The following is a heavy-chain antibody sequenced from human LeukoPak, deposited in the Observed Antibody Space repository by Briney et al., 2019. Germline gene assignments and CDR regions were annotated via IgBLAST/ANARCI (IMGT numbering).Heavy chain of an antibody. CDR3: ARVFFRVKTTKNPLDY. CDR1: GFTFSSYS. CDR2: ISSSSSTI. V-gene: IGHV3-48*01. D-gene: IGHD1-7*01. Sequence: PGGSLRLSCAASGFTFSSYSMNWVRQAPGKGLEWVSYISSSSSTIYYADSVKGRFTISRDNAKNSLYLQMNSLRAEDTAVYYCARVFFRVKTTKNPLDYWGQGTLVTVSS. J-gene: IGHJ4*02.